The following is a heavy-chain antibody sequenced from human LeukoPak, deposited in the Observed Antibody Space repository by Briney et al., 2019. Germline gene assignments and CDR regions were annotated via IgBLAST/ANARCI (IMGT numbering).Heavy chain of an antibody. CDR2: IYYSGST. Sequence: KPSETLSLTCTVSGRSISSYYWRWIRQPPGKGLEWIGYIYYSGSTTYTPSLKSRVTISVDTSKNQFSLKLSSVTAADTAVYYCASAGGSYLEDDYWGQGTLVTVSS. CDR1: GRSISSYY. J-gene: IGHJ4*02. D-gene: IGHD1-26*01. V-gene: IGHV4-59*01. CDR3: ASAGGSYLEDDY.